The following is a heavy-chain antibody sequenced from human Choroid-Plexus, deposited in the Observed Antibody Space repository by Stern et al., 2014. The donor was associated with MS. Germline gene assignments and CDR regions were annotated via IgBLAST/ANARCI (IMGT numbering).Heavy chain of an antibody. V-gene: IGHV3-30*18. D-gene: IGHD2/OR15-2a*01. Sequence: QVQLGQSGGGVVKPGRPLRLSCVASGFPFGSCAMHWVRQAPGKGLEWVAGVSYDGSNKYYADSVKGRYTISRDNSQNTLYMQMSSLRPEDTAVYYCAKDRQYLTYFFDHWGQGSLVTVSS. CDR2: VSYDGSNK. CDR3: AKDRQYLTYFFDH. CDR1: GFPFGSCA. J-gene: IGHJ5*02.